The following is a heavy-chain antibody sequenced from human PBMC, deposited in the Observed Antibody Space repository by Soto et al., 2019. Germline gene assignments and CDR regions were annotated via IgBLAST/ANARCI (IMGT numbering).Heavy chain of an antibody. V-gene: IGHV3-64D*06. CDR1: GFTFSSYA. D-gene: IGHD3-22*01. CDR2: ISSNGGST. CDR3: VKDRVVITGWFDP. Sequence: CSLRLSCSASGFTFSSYAMHWVRQAPGKGLEYVSAISSNGGSTYYADSVKGRFTISRDNSKNTLYLQMSSLRAEDTAVYYCVKDRVVITGWFDPWGQGTLVTVSS. J-gene: IGHJ5*02.